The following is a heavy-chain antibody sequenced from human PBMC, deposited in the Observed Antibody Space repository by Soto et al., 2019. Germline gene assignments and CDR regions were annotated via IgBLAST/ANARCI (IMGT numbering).Heavy chain of an antibody. V-gene: IGHV1-18*01. CDR1: GYTFSKYS. J-gene: IGHJ4*02. CDR2: VCAYNGFT. D-gene: IGHD6-6*01. CDR3: ARGGAARHLDY. Sequence: SCKTSGYTFSKYSLSWVGQTPGQGFEGVGFVCAYNGFTHFAQKVQGRVTVHTETSTNTVYMELRLLTSDDTAVYYCARGGAARHLDYWGQGTTVTVSS.